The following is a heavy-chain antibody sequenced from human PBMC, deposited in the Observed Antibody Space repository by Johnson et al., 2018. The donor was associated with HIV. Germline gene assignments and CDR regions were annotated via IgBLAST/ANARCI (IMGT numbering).Heavy chain of an antibody. CDR1: GFTFSDYY. J-gene: IGHJ3*02. CDR3: GRALTMGRGVIRDALDI. CDR2: ISRSGGTI. Sequence: QVQLVESGGGLVKPGRSLRLSCAASGFTFSDYYMSWIRQAPGKGLEWVSYISRSGGTIYYADSVKGRFTISRDNAKNSLYLQMNSLRAEDMPMYYCGRALTMGRGVIRDALDIWGQGTMVTVSS. V-gene: IGHV3-11*01. D-gene: IGHD3-10*01.